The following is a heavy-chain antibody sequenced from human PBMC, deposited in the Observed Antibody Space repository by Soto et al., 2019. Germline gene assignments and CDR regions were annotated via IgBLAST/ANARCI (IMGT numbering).Heavy chain of an antibody. CDR3: ARDSSGYYWFDP. CDR1: GFSISSGYF. V-gene: IGHV4-38-2*02. Sequence: SETLSLTCAVSGFSISSGYFWGWIRQPPGKGPEWLGGIYHSGTTYYNPSVKGRVTISVDTSKNQFSLKMSSVTAADTAVYYCARDSSGYYWFDPWGQGTLVTVSS. D-gene: IGHD3-22*01. J-gene: IGHJ5*02. CDR2: IYHSGTT.